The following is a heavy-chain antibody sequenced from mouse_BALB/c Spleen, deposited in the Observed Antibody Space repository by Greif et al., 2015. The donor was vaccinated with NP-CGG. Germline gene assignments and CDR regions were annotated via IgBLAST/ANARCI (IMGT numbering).Heavy chain of an antibody. CDR2: ISSGGSYT. CDR3: ARHEGITTAHFDY. V-gene: IGHV5-9-1*01. D-gene: IGHD1-2*01. CDR1: GFTFSSYA. J-gene: IGHJ2*01. Sequence: EVMLVESGGGLVKPGGSLKLSCAASGFTFSSYAMSWVRQTPEKRLEWVATISSGGSYTYYPDSVKGRFTISRDNAKNTLYLQMSSLRSEDTAMYYCARHEGITTAHFDYWGQGTTLTVSS.